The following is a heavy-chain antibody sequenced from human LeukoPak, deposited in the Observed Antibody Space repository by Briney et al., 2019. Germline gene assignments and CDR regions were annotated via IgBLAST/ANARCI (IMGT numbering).Heavy chain of an antibody. Sequence: SVKVSCKASGGTFSSYAISWARQAPGQGLEWMGRIIPIFGTANYAQKFQGRVTITTDESTSTAYMELSSLRSEDTAVYYCARGTPSEQLVLDWGQGTLVTVSS. J-gene: IGHJ4*02. CDR2: IIPIFGTA. V-gene: IGHV1-69*05. D-gene: IGHD6-6*01. CDR1: GGTFSSYA. CDR3: ARGTPSEQLVLD.